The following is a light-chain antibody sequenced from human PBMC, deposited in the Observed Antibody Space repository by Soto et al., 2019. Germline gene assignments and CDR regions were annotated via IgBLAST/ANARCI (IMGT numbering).Light chain of an antibody. CDR3: QQSYSMSWT. V-gene: IGKV1-6*01. Sequence: AIQMTQSPSSLSASVGDRVTMTCRASQGINNELAWYQQKPGKAPKLLIYAASNLHSGVPSRFSGSGSGTDFALTISSLQPEDFATYYCQQSYSMSWTFGQGTKVEIK. J-gene: IGKJ1*01. CDR2: AAS. CDR1: QGINNE.